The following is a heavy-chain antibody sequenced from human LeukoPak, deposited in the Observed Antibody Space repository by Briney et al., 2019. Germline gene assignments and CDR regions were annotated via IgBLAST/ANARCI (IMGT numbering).Heavy chain of an antibody. Sequence: QTGGSLRLSCAASGFTFSSYAMSWVRQAPGKGLEWVSAISGSGGSTYYADSVKGRFTISRDNSKNTLYLQMNSLRAEDTAVYYCAKDWSGYDAFDIWGQGTMVTASS. CDR3: AKDWSGYDAFDI. CDR2: ISGSGGST. CDR1: GFTFSSYA. V-gene: IGHV3-23*01. D-gene: IGHD3-3*01. J-gene: IGHJ3*02.